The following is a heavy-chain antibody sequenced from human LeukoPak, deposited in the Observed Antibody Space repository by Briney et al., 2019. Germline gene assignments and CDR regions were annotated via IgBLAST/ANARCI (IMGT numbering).Heavy chain of an antibody. CDR1: GGSFSGYY. CDR2: INHSGST. CDR3: ARRCSGGSCYSRRGYSYGLFDY. D-gene: IGHD2-15*01. Sequence: SETLSLTCAVYGGSFSGYYWSGIRQPPGKGLEWIGEINHSGSTNYNPSLKSRVTISVDTSKNQFSLKLSSVTAADTAVYYCARRCSGGSCYSRRGYSYGLFDYWGQGTLVTVSS. J-gene: IGHJ4*02. V-gene: IGHV4-34*01.